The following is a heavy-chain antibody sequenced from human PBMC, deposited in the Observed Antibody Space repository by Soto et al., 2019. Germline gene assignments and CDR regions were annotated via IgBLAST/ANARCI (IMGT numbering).Heavy chain of an antibody. CDR2: ISWNSGSI. CDR3: AKDAYYDSSGFYPTWFDP. Sequence: TVGSLRLSCAASGFTFDDYAMHRVRQAPGKGLEWVSGISWNSGSIGYADSVKGRFIISRDNAKNSLYLQMNNVRTEDTALYYCAKDAYYDSSGFYPTWFDPRGQGTMVSVSS. CDR1: GFTFDDYA. J-gene: IGHJ5*02. V-gene: IGHV3-9*01. D-gene: IGHD3-22*01.